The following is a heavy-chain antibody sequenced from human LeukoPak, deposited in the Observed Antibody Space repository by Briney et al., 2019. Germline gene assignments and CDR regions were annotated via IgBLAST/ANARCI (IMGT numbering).Heavy chain of an antibody. J-gene: IGHJ4*02. CDR3: ARSRGVIYYDSSGYYRHSLDY. CDR2: IIPILGIA. CDR1: GGTFSSYA. V-gene: IGHV1-69*04. D-gene: IGHD3-22*01. Sequence: GASVKVSCKASGGTFSSYAISWVRQAPGQGLEWMGRIIPILGIANYAQKFQGRVTITADKSTSTAYMELSSLRSEDTAVYYCARSRGVIYYDSSGYYRHSLDYWGQGTLVTVSS.